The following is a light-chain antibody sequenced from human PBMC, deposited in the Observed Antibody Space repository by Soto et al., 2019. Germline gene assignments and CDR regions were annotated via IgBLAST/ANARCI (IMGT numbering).Light chain of an antibody. Sequence: ILMTQSPATVSVYPGESATLSCRASQNIYYYVAWYQHRPGQAPRDLIYRASTRAPGVPVRFSGSGSGTECTLTISSLQPEDFTVYSCLQYHNLWAFGQGTKVEI. CDR3: LQYHNLWA. J-gene: IGKJ1*01. CDR1: QNIYYY. CDR2: RAS. V-gene: IGKV3-15*01.